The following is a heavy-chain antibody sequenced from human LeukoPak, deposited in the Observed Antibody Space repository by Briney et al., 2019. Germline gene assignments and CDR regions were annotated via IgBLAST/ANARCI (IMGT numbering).Heavy chain of an antibody. J-gene: IGHJ4*02. D-gene: IGHD2-15*01. CDR1: GGTFSSYA. V-gene: IGHV1-69*06. Sequence: SVKVSCKASGGTFSSYAISWVRQAPGQGLEWMGGIIPIFGTANYAQKFQGRVTITADKSTSTAYMELSSLRAEDTAIYYCARRAGEYSHPYDYWGQGTLVTVSS. CDR3: ARRAGEYSHPYDY. CDR2: IIPIFGTA.